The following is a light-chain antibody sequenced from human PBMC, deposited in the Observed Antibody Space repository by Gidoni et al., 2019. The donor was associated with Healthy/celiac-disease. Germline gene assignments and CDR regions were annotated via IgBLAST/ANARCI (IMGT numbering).Light chain of an antibody. CDR3: AAWDDSLSGYV. CDR2: RNN. V-gene: IGLV1-47*01. J-gene: IGLJ1*01. Sequence: QSVLTQPPSASGTPGQRVTSSCSGSSSNIGSNYVYWYQQLPGTAPKLLIYRNNQRPSGVPDRFSGSTSGTSASLAISGLRSEDEADYYCAAWDDSLSGYVFGTGTKVTVL. CDR1: SSNIGSNY.